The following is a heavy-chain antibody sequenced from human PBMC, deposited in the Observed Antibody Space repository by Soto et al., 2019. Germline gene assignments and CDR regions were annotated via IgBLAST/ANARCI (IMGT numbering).Heavy chain of an antibody. CDR3: ARRAGIPAAANDAFDI. J-gene: IGHJ3*02. V-gene: IGHV1-69*02. CDR1: GGTFSSYT. D-gene: IGHD2-2*01. Sequence: QVQLVQSGAEVQKPGSSVKVSCKASGGTFSSYTISWVRQAPGQGLEWMGRIIPILGIANYAQKFQGRVTITADKSTSTAYMELSSLRSEDTAVYYCARRAGIPAAANDAFDIWGQGTMVTVSS. CDR2: IIPILGIA.